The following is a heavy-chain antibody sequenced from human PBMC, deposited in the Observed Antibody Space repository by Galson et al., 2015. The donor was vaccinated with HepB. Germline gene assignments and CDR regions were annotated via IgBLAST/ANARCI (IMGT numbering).Heavy chain of an antibody. V-gene: IGHV3-23*01. J-gene: IGHJ4*02. CDR3: ANNGSGIFWN. CDR2: ISAIGGDT. Sequence: SLRLSCAASGFTFSNHAMSWVRQAPGKGLEWVSLISAIGGDTDYADSVKGRFTISRDNSKNTLYLQMNSLRAEDTAVYYCANNGSGIFWNWGQGALVTVSP. D-gene: IGHD3-10*01. CDR1: GFTFSNHA.